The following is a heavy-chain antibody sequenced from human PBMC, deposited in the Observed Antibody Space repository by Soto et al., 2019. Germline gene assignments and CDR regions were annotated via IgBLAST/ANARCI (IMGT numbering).Heavy chain of an antibody. J-gene: IGHJ4*02. CDR1: GFTFSSYA. Sequence: EVQLLESGGGLVQPGESLRLSCAASGFTFSSYAMSWVRQAPGKGLEWVSVISGSDDSTYYADSVKGRFTISRDNSKNTRSLQMNSLRAEDTAVYYCAKRSSSSTFDYWGQGTLVTVSS. CDR3: AKRSSSSTFDY. V-gene: IGHV3-23*01. D-gene: IGHD6-6*01. CDR2: ISGSDDST.